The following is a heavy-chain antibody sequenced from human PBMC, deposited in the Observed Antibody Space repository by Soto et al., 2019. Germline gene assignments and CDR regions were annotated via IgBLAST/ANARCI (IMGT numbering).Heavy chain of an antibody. V-gene: IGHV1-69*01. Sequence: VSCKSSVGTFSSYAIICVRQAPGQGLEWMGGIIPIFGTANYAQKFQGRVTITADESTSTAYMELSSLRSEDTAVYYCARDESSGSYFFGYWGQGTLVTVSA. CDR3: ARDESSGSYFFGY. J-gene: IGHJ4*02. CDR2: IIPIFGTA. D-gene: IGHD1-26*01. CDR1: VGTFSSYA.